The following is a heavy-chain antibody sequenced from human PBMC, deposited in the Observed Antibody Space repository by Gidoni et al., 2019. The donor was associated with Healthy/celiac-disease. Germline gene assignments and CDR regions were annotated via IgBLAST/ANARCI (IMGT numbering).Heavy chain of an antibody. V-gene: IGHV3-30*18. CDR2: LSYDGSNK. D-gene: IGHD3-16*02. Sequence: QVQLVESGGGVVQPGRSLRLSCAASGFTFSSYGMPWVRQAPGKGLEWVAVLSYDGSNKYYADSVKGRFTISRDNSKNTLYLQMNSLRAEDTAVYYCAKEGRLGELSLRSNFDYWGQGTLVTVSS. CDR3: AKEGRLGELSLRSNFDY. CDR1: GFTFSSYG. J-gene: IGHJ4*02.